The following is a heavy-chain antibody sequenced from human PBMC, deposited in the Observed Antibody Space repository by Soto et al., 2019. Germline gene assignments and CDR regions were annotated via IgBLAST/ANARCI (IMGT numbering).Heavy chain of an antibody. D-gene: IGHD6-6*01. CDR3: ARDPRSAARRPAPNWFDP. V-gene: IGHV3-64D*08. CDR1: GFTFSSYA. CDR2: ISSNGGST. Sequence: PGGSLRLSCSASGFTFSSYAMHWVRQAPGKGLEYVSAISSNGGSTYYADSVKGRFTISRDNSKNTLYLQMSSLRSDDTAVYYSARDPRSAARRPAPNWFDPWGQGTLVTVSS. J-gene: IGHJ5*02.